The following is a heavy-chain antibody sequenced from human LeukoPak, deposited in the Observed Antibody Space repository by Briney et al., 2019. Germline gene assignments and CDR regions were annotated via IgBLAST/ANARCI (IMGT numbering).Heavy chain of an antibody. CDR3: ARVSVVVPIRSYYYMDV. CDR1: GGSISSYY. J-gene: IGHJ6*03. D-gene: IGHD2-2*01. Sequence: SETLSLTCTVSGGSISSYYWSWIRQPPGKGLEWIGYIYYSGSTNYNSSLKSRVTISVDTSKNQFSLKLSSVTAADTAVYYCARVSVVVPIRSYYYMDVWGKGTTVTVPS. CDR2: IYYSGST. V-gene: IGHV4-59*01.